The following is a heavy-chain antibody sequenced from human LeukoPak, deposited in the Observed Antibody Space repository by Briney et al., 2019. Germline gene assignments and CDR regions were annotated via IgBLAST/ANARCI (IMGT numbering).Heavy chain of an antibody. J-gene: IGHJ5*02. Sequence: PGGSLRLSCAASEFTFSSYSMTWVRQAPGKGLEWVSSISGTGAYVYYADSVKGRFTTSRDNAKNSLYLQMNSLRAEDTAVYYCARGGSSVATDHWGQGTLVTVSS. CDR2: ISGTGAYV. D-gene: IGHD6-13*01. CDR3: ARGGSSVATDH. V-gene: IGHV3-21*01. CDR1: EFTFSSYS.